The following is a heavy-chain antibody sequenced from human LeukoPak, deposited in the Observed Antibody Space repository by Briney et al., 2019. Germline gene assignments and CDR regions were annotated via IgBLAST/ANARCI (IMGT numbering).Heavy chain of an antibody. CDR3: ARGRSYGFDFDS. V-gene: IGHV4-61*01. CDR1: GVSINTCCYY. D-gene: IGHD5-18*01. Sequence: PSETLSLTCDVSGVSINTCCYYWTWIRQPPGKGLEWIGYKYYSGSTRYNSSLRSRLTISLDSSKDQFSLRLTSVTAADTAVYYCARGRSYGFDFDSWGPGTLVIVSS. J-gene: IGHJ4*02. CDR2: KYYSGST.